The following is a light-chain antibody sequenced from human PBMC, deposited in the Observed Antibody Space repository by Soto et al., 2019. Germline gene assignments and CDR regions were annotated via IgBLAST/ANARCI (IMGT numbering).Light chain of an antibody. CDR2: AVS. CDR1: QSVSNN. Sequence: EIVMTQSPVTLSVSPGGRATLSCRASQSVSNNLGWYQQKPGQAPRLLMHAVSTRANGIPARFSGSGSGTEFTLTISRLEPEDFAVYYCQQYGSSPSWTFGQGTKVDIK. CDR3: QQYGSSPSWT. J-gene: IGKJ1*01. V-gene: IGKV3-15*01.